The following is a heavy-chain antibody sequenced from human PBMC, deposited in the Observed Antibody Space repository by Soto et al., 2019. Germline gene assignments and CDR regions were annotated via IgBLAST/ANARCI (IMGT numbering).Heavy chain of an antibody. CDR1: GVSISNSSNY. CDR2: IYYSGIT. CDR3: ARHGSN. Sequence: SVPLCLPCTVSGVSISNSSNYRGWIRRPQGKGLERIGTIYYSGITYYNPYLKSRVTISVDTSKNQFSLKLTSVTAADTAVYYCARHGSNWGQGTLVTVSS. V-gene: IGHV4-39*01. J-gene: IGHJ4*02.